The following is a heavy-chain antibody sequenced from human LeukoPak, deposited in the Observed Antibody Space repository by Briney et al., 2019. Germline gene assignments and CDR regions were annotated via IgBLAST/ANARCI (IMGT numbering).Heavy chain of an antibody. CDR1: GYTFTGYY. D-gene: IGHD2-8*01. CDR3: ARSLVYCTNGVCYSDY. V-gene: IGHV1-2*02. J-gene: IGHJ4*02. Sequence: GASVKVSCKASGYTFTGYYMHWVRRAPGQGLEWMGWINPNSGGTNYAQKFQGRVTMTRDTSISTAYMELSRLRSDDTAVYYCARSLVYCTNGVCYSDYWGQGTLVTVSS. CDR2: INPNSGGT.